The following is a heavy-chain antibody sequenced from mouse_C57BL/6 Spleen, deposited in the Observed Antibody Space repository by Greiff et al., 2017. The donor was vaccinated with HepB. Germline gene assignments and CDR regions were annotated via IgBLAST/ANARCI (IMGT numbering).Heavy chain of an antibody. D-gene: IGHD2-2*01. Sequence: VQLQQSGTVLARPGASVKMSCKTSGYTFTSYWMHWVKQRPGQGLEWIGAIYPGNSDTSYNQKFKGKAKLTAVTSASTAYMELSSLTNEDSAVYYCTRETFYYGFWFAYWGQGTLVTVSA. CDR3: TRETFYYGFWFAY. CDR1: GYTFTSYW. CDR2: IYPGNSDT. V-gene: IGHV1-5*01. J-gene: IGHJ3*01.